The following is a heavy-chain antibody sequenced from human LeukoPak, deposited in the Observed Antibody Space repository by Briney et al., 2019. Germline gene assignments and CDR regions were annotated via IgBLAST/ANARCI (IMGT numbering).Heavy chain of an antibody. V-gene: IGHV3-48*04. CDR1: GFTFSRNS. J-gene: IGHJ6*03. Sequence: GGSLRLSCAASGFTFSRNSMIWVRQAPGKGLEWLSSISSSGSTIYYADSVKGRFTISRDNAKNSLYLQMISLRAEDTAVYYCAKTPGTTLWYYMDVWGKGTTVTVSS. CDR3: AKTPGTTLWYYMDV. D-gene: IGHD1-7*01. CDR2: ISSSGSTI.